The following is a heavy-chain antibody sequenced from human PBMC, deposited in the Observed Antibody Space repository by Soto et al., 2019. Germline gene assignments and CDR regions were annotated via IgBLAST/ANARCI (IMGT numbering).Heavy chain of an antibody. CDR1: GFTLSSYV. D-gene: IGHD1-26*01. CDR3: GKGWGDY. Sequence: EVRLLESGGGLVEPGGSLRLSCVASGFTLSSYVTSWVRQAPGKGLEWVSGISAGSGSTHYADCVKGRFTISRDDSKNTLYRQNNILRVEDTALYYYGKGWGDYWGQGTVVTVSS. CDR2: ISAGSGST. J-gene: IGHJ4*02. V-gene: IGHV3-23*01.